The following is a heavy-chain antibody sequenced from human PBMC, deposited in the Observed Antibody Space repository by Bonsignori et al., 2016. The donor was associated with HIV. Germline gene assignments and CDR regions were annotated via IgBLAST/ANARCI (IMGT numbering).Heavy chain of an antibody. V-gene: IGHV1-69*10. Sequence: WVRQAPGQGLEWMGGIIPILGIANYAQKFQGRVTITADKSTSTAYMELSSLRSEDTAVYYCARPNAGYYYYMDVWGKGTTVTVSS. J-gene: IGHJ6*03. CDR3: ARPNAGYYYYMDV. CDR2: IIPILGIA.